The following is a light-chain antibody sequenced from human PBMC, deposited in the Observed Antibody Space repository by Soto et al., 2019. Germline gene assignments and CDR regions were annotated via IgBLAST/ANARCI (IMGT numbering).Light chain of an antibody. J-gene: IGLJ2*01. CDR1: SSNIGAGYD. Sequence: QSVLTQPPSVSGSPGQRVTISCTGSSSNIGAGYDVHWYQQLPGTAPKLLVYGYNNRPSGVPDRFSVSKSGASASLSITGLHTEDEANYYCQSYDSSLSACVFGGGTKLTVL. CDR3: QSYDSSLSACV. CDR2: GYN. V-gene: IGLV1-40*01.